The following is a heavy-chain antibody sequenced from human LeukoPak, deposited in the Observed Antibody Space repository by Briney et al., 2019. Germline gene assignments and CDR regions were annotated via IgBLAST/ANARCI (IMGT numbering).Heavy chain of an antibody. J-gene: IGHJ4*02. Sequence: SCKASGYTFTSYYMHWVRQAPGKGLEWVSYISGRSSTIYYVDSVKGRFTISRDNAKNSLYLQMNSLRDEDTAVYYCARDAYGSGINDYWGQGTLVTVSS. CDR3: ARDAYGSGINDY. CDR2: ISGRSSTI. CDR1: GYTFTSYY. V-gene: IGHV3-48*02. D-gene: IGHD3-10*01.